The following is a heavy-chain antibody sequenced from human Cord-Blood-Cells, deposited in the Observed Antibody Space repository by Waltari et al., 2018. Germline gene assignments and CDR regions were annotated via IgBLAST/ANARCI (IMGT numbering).Heavy chain of an antibody. J-gene: IGHJ3*02. CDR1: GYTFTGYY. D-gene: IGHD1-26*01. CDR3: ARDSGSYFSAFDI. CDR2: INPNSGGT. Sequence: QVQLVQSGAEVKKPGASVKVSCKASGYTFTGYYMHWVRQAPGQGLEWMGWINPNSGGTNYAQKFQGWVTMTRDTSISTAYMELSRLRSDDTAVHYCARDSGSYFSAFDIWGQGTMVTVSS. V-gene: IGHV1-2*04.